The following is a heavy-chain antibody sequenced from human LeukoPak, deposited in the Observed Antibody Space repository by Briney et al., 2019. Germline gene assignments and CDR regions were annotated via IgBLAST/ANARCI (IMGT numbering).Heavy chain of an antibody. V-gene: IGHV3-74*01. Sequence: GGSLRLSCAASGVPFSSYWMHWVRQTPGKGLVWVSRINSGGSGTSYADSVKGRFTISRDNAKNTLYLQMNSLRAEDTALYYCATSLGPLTEYWGQGTLVTVSS. CDR2: INSGGSGT. J-gene: IGHJ4*02. CDR1: GVPFSSYW. CDR3: ATSLGPLTEY. D-gene: IGHD7-27*01.